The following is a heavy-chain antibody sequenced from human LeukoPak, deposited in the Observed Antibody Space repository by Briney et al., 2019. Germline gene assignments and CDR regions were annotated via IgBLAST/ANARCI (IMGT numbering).Heavy chain of an antibody. Sequence: GGSLRLSCVASGFTFTAYGIHWVRQAPGKGLEWVSFIRYDGSNNSYADSVKGRVTISRDNSKNTVYLQMNSLRAEDTAVYYCARDPYSGTYGDTYYYYMDVWGKGTTVTVSS. CDR1: GFTFTAYG. V-gene: IGHV3-30*02. J-gene: IGHJ6*03. D-gene: IGHD1-26*01. CDR2: IRYDGSNN. CDR3: ARDPYSGTYGDTYYYYMDV.